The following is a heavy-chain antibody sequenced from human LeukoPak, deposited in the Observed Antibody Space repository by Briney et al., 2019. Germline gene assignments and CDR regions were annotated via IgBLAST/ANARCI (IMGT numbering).Heavy chain of an antibody. CDR1: GGAISSGNYY. CDR2: IYYSGST. D-gene: IGHD6-6*01. V-gene: IGHV4-39*01. CDR3: ASPSSSSSTYDY. J-gene: IGHJ4*02. Sequence: SETLSLTCTVSGGAISSGNYYWGWIRQPPGKGLEWIGSIYYSGSTYYNPSLKSRVTISVDTFKNQFSLKLSSVTAADTAVYYCASPSSSSSTYDYWGQGTLVTVSS.